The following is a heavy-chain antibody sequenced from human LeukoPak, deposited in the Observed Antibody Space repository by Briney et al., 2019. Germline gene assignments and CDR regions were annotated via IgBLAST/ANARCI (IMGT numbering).Heavy chain of an antibody. CDR1: GGSISSYY. CDR2: IYYSGST. D-gene: IGHD3-22*01. Sequence: SETLSLTCTVSGGSISSYYWGWISQPPGKGLEWIGSIYYSGSTNYNPSLKSRVTISVDTSKNQFSLKLSSVTAADTAVYYCARLNYYDTSWFDPWGQGTLVTVSS. CDR3: ARLNYYDTSWFDP. J-gene: IGHJ5*02. V-gene: IGHV4-59*01.